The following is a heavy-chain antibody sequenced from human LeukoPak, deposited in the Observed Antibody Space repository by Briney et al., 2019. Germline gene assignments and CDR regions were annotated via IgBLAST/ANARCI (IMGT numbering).Heavy chain of an antibody. Sequence: GGSLRLSCAASGFIFRNYEFNWVRQAPGTGLEWVSSISSSSSYIYYADSVKGRFTISRDNAKNSVFLEMNSLRVDDTAIYYCAKDARIFGVINYFDSWGQGTLVTVSS. V-gene: IGHV3-21*01. D-gene: IGHD3-3*01. CDR1: GFIFRNYE. CDR2: ISSSSSYI. J-gene: IGHJ4*02. CDR3: AKDARIFGVINYFDS.